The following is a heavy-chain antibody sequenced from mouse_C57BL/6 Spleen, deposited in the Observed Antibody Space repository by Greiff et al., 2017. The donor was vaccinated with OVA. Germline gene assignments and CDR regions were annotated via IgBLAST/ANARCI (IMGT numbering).Heavy chain of an antibody. D-gene: IGHD2-5*01. Sequence: VQLQQSGPELVKPGASVKIPCKASGYTFTDYNMDWVKQSHGKSLEWIGDINPNNGGTIYNHKFKGKATLTVDKSSSTAYMELRSLTSEDTAVYYCARRGTYYSNYDYFDYWGQGTTLTVSS. J-gene: IGHJ2*01. CDR1: GYTFTDYN. CDR3: ARRGTYYSNYDYFDY. CDR2: INPNNGGT. V-gene: IGHV1-18*01.